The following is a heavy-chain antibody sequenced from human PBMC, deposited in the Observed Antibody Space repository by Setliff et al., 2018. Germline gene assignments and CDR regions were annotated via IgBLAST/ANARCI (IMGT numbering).Heavy chain of an antibody. CDR1: GGPVTRTTTF. CDR2: TYDSVST. V-gene: IGHV4-39*07. J-gene: IGHJ4*02. D-gene: IGHD5-12*01. Sequence: SETLSLTCTVSGGPVTRTTTFWGWVRQTPGKGREWIGSTYDSVSTYYNPSLNSRVTISKDTSKNQFSLKLTAVTAADAAVYYCARAAVPSGARAVYFDNWGRGTLVTVSS. CDR3: ARAAVPSGARAVYFDN.